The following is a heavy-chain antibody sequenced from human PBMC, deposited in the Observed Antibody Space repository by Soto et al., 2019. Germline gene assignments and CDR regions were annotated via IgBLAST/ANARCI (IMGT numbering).Heavy chain of an antibody. J-gene: IGHJ4*02. Sequence: NPSETLSLTCTVSGVSISNSSYYWGWIRRPPGKGLEWIGTIYYSGITYYNPSLKSRVTISVDTSKNQFSLKLTSVTAAGTAVYYCARHGSNWGQGTLVTVSS. CDR3: ARHGSN. V-gene: IGHV4-39*01. CDR1: GVSISNSSYY. CDR2: IYYSGIT.